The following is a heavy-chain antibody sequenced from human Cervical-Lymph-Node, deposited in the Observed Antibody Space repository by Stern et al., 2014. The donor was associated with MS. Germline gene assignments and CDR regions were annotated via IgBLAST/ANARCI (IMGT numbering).Heavy chain of an antibody. V-gene: IGHV4-4*02. CDR3: ARMMSVSGIGMDV. Sequence: QVQLQESGPGLVKPSGTLSLTCAVSGGSISSRSNWWTWVRQPPGKGLEWIGGINQSGNTNYNPSLQSRGTICDNKSKNLVRLKVRSVTAADTAVFYCARMMSVSGIGMDVWGQGTTVTVSS. D-gene: IGHD3-16*01. J-gene: IGHJ6*02. CDR1: GGSISSRSNW. CDR2: INQSGNT.